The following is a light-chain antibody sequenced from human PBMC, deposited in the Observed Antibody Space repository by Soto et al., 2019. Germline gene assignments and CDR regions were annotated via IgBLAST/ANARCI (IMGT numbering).Light chain of an antibody. J-gene: IGKJ5*01. CDR1: QTISHW. Sequence: DIQMTQSPSTLSASVGDRVTITCRASQTISHWLAWYQQKPGKAPKLLIYAASSLQSGVPSRFSGSESGTDFTLTISSLQPEDFATYYCQQANTFPVTFGQGTRLEIK. V-gene: IGKV1-12*01. CDR2: AAS. CDR3: QQANTFPVT.